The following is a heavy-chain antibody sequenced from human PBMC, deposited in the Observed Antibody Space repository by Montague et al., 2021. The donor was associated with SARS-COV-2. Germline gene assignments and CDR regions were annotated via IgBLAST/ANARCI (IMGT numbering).Heavy chain of an antibody. CDR2: ICYSGMA. CDR1: GGSISSQTSC. Sequence: SETLSLTCTVSGGSISSQTSCWGWVRLPPGKGLEWIGSICYSGMAHYTPSLKSRLIISLDTSKTHVSLKLRSVTAADTAVYYCASTGDYYDHFDSWGQGTLVSVSS. J-gene: IGHJ4*02. D-gene: IGHD3-22*01. V-gene: IGHV4-39*07. CDR3: ASTGDYYDHFDS.